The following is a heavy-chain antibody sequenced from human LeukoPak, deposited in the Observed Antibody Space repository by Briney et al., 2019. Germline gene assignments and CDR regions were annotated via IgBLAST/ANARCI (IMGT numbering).Heavy chain of an antibody. J-gene: IGHJ3*02. V-gene: IGHV3-23*01. CDR2: INTSGGTT. Sequence: GGSLRLSCAASGFTFSSYGMSWVRQAPGRGLEWVSGINTSGGTTYYADSVKGRFTISRDNSKNTLYLQMNSLRADDTAAYYCAKDPPTVMANAFHIWGQGTMVTVSS. CDR3: AKDPPTVMANAFHI. D-gene: IGHD5-18*01. CDR1: GFTFSSYG.